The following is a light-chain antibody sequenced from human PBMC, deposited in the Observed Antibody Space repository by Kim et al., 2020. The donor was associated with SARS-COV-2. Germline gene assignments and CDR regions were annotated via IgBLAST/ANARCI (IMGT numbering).Light chain of an antibody. V-gene: IGKV1-8*01. Sequence: AIRITQSPSSLSASTGDRVTITCRTSQDISSYLAWYQQKPGKAPNLLISAASILHSGVPSRFSGSGSGTDFTLTISRLQSEDFATFYCQHYYSYPYTFGQGTKLEI. J-gene: IGKJ2*01. CDR1: QDISSY. CDR2: AAS. CDR3: QHYYSYPYT.